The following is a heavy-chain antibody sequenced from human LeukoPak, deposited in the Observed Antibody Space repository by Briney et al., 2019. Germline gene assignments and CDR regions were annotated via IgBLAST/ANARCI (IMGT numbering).Heavy chain of an antibody. Sequence: ASVKVSCKASGYTFTGYYMHWVRQAPGQGLEWMGWINPNSGGTNYAQKFRGRVTMSQDTSTDTVYMELSSLRSEDTAIYYCAIVQYTLLPGYLNYMEVWGKGTTVTISS. CDR3: AIVQYTLLPGYLNYMEV. V-gene: IGHV1-2*02. CDR2: INPNSGGT. D-gene: IGHD3-9*01. J-gene: IGHJ6*03. CDR1: GYTFTGYY.